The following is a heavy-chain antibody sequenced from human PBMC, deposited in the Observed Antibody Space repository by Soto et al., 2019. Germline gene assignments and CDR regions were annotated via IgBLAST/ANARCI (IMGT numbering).Heavy chain of an antibody. V-gene: IGHV5-51*01. J-gene: IGHJ4*02. CDR3: AKPQSYYGSGTYYPPDY. D-gene: IGHD3-10*01. Sequence: EALQISGKGSGCSVTRYWIAWVRQMTGKGLELMGIIYPGDSNTRYSPSFQGQVTISADKSISTVYLQWSSLKASDTAMYYCAKPQSYYGSGTYYPPDYWGQGTLVTVSS. CDR2: IYPGDSNT. CDR1: GCSVTRYW.